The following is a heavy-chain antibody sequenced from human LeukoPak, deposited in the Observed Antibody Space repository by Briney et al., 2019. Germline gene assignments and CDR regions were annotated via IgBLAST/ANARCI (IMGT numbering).Heavy chain of an antibody. CDR2: VDPEDGET. J-gene: IGHJ3*02. CDR1: GYTFTDYY. CDR3: ATVDVVPAAISLGVNI. D-gene: IGHD2-2*01. V-gene: IGHV1-69-2*01. Sequence: ATVKISCKVSGYTFTDYYMHWVHQAPGKGLEWMGLVDPEDGETIYAEKFQGRVTINADTSTDTAYMELSSLRSEDTAVYYCATVDVVPAAISLGVNIWGQGTMVTVSS.